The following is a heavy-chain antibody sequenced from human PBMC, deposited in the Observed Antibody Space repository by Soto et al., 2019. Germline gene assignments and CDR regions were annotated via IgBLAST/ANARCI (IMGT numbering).Heavy chain of an antibody. J-gene: IGHJ4*02. V-gene: IGHV4-30-4*01. Sequence: SETLSLTCTVSGGSISSGDYYWSWIHQPPGKGLEWIGYIYYSGSTYYNPSLKSRVTISVDTSKNQFSLKLSSVTAADTAVYYCARVVPGILIDYWGQGTLVTVSS. D-gene: IGHD2-8*01. CDR3: ARVVPGILIDY. CDR1: GGSISSGDYY. CDR2: IYYSGST.